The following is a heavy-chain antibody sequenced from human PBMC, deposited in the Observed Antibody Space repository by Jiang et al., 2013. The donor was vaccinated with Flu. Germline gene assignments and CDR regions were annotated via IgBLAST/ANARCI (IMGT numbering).Heavy chain of an antibody. CDR1: FSSYA. Sequence: FSSYAISWVRQAPGQGLEWMGGIIPIFGTANYAQKFQGRVTITADESTSTAYMELSSLRSEDTAVYYCASHYYDSSGYYEGYFQHWGQGTLVTVSS. V-gene: IGHV1-69*01. J-gene: IGHJ1*01. D-gene: IGHD3-22*01. CDR2: IIPIFGTA. CDR3: ASHYYDSSGYYEGYFQH.